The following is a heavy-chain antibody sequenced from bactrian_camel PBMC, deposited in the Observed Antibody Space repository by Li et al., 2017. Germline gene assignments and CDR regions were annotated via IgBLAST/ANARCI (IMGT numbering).Heavy chain of an antibody. D-gene: IGHD1*01. CDR3: AAGRRAWGPYCDTRTPSNYDH. V-gene: IGHV3-3*01. J-gene: IGHJ4*01. Sequence: HVQLVESGGGSVEVGGALTLSCVMTEWTANSYCLGWLRQAPGKEREGVAGISTDLGTTYYADSVKGRFTISQDNAKTTVYLQMNSLLPDDTAVYYCAAGRRAWGPYCDTRTPSNYDHWGQGTQVTVS. CDR1: EWTANSYC. CDR2: ISTDLGTT.